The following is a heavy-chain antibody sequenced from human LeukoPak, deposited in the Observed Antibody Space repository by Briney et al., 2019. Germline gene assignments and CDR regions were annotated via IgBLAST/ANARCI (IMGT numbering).Heavy chain of an antibody. CDR1: VFTFSSYW. CDR2: IRQDGSVQ. J-gene: IGHJ4*02. CDR3: LATTRSRGFDY. Sequence: GGSRRLSCAASVFTFSSYWMSWVRQAPGKGLEWVANIRQDGSVQNYVDSVKGRFTISRDNPKNSVYLQMSSLRAEDTAVYYCLATTRSRGFDYWGQGPLVTVYS. V-gene: IGHV3-7*01. D-gene: IGHD1/OR15-1a*01.